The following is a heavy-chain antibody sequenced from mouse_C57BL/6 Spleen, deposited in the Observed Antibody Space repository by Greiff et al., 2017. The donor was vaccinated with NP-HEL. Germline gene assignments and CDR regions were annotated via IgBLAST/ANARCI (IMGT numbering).Heavy chain of an antibody. CDR3: ARERDGYFWFAY. D-gene: IGHD2-3*01. Sequence: QVQLQQSGAELVRPGASVKLSCKASGYTFTDYYINWVKQRPGQGLEWIARIYPGSGNTYYNEKFKGKATLTAEKSSSTAYMQLSSLTSEDSAVYFCARERDGYFWFAYWGQGTLVTVSA. CDR2: IYPGSGNT. CDR1: GYTFTDYY. J-gene: IGHJ3*01. V-gene: IGHV1-76*01.